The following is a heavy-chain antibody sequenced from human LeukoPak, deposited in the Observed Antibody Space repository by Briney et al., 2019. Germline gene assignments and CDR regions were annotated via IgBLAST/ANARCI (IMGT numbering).Heavy chain of an antibody. Sequence: GGSLRLSCAASGFSFRNSWMSWVRQAPGKGLEWVSAISGSGGSTYYADSVKGRFTISRDNSKNTLYLQMNSLRAEDTAVYYCAKDGEQQLVNNWFDPWGQGTLVTVSS. V-gene: IGHV3-23*01. D-gene: IGHD6-13*01. CDR2: ISGSGGST. CDR3: AKDGEQQLVNNWFDP. J-gene: IGHJ5*02. CDR1: GFSFRNSW.